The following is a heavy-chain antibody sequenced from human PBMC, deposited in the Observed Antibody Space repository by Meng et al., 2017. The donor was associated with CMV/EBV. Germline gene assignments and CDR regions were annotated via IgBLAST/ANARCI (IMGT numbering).Heavy chain of an antibody. CDR2: ISTYNDDI. V-gene: IGHV1-18*01. D-gene: IGHD1-26*01. CDR3: ARDRCGTCPSGWWFDP. CDR1: GYTFSNFG. J-gene: IGHJ5*02. Sequence: ASVKVSCKTSGYTFSNFGIAWVRQAPGQGLEWMGWISTYNDDIKYGQKFRGRLTKTTDTSTSTAYMELRSLISDDTAVYYCARDRCGTCPSGWWFDPWGQGTLVTVSS.